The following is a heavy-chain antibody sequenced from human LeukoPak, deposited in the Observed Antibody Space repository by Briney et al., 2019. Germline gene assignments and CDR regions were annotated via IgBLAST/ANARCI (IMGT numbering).Heavy chain of an antibody. J-gene: IGHJ4*02. V-gene: IGHV3-21*01. Sequence: GGAPRLSRAAPGFTLSSYSMNSVRPAPGKGLEWVSYISSSSSYIYYADSVKGRFTISRDNAKNSLYLQMNSLRAEDTAVYYCARLLGGPSSGWYARDYWGQGTLVTVSS. CDR3: ARLLGGPSSGWYARDY. CDR1: GFTLSSYS. D-gene: IGHD6-19*01. CDR2: ISSSSSYI.